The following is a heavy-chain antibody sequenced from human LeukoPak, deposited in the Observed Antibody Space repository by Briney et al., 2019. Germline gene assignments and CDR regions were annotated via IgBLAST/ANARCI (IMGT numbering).Heavy chain of an antibody. CDR3: ARDYSGKYTVDY. J-gene: IGHJ4*02. CDR1: GFTFSSHG. V-gene: IGHV3-30*04. CDR2: IAHDGSEK. Sequence: PGGSLTLSCVASGFTFSSHGIHWVRQAPGKGLEWVAVIAHDGSEKGYADSVKGRFTISRDNSKDTLYLQMNSLRAEDTAVYYCARDYSGKYTVDYWGQGTLVTVSS. D-gene: IGHD1-26*01.